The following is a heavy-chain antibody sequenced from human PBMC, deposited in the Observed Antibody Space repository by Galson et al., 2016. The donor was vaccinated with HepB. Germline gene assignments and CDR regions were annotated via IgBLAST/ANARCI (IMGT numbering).Heavy chain of an antibody. CDR3: ARRLSAAAGGRGDF. CDR2: IYPSDSDT. V-gene: IGHV5-51*01. CDR1: GFNFSKFW. Sequence: QSGAEVKEPGESLKISCKGSGFNFSKFWIGWVRQMPGKGLEWMGIIYPSDSDTRYSPSFQGQVTILADRSINTAYLQWGSLKPSDTATYYCARRLSAAAGGRGDFWGQGTRVTVSS. J-gene: IGHJ4*02. D-gene: IGHD6-13*01.